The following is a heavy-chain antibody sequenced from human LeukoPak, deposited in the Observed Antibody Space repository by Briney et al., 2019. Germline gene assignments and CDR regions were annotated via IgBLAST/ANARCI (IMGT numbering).Heavy chain of an antibody. D-gene: IGHD6-13*01. CDR2: ISSSSTYI. CDR1: GFTFSSYS. CDR3: ASQYTSSRIFDD. Sequence: GGSLRLSCAASGFTFSSYSMNWVRQAPGKGLEWVSSISSSSTYIYYADSVKGRFTVSRDNAKNSLYLQMNSLRAEDTAVYFCASQYTSSRIFDDWGQGTLVTVSA. V-gene: IGHV3-21*01. J-gene: IGHJ4*02.